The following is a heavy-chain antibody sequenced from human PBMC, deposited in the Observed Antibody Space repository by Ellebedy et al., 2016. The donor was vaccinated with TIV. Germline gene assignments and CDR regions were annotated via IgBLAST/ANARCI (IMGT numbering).Heavy chain of an antibody. CDR1: GFTFSNYN. Sequence: PGGSLRLSCVAPGFTFSNYNMNWVRQPPGKGLEWVSSIRSTGSDQYYAESARGRFTISRDNAQNSLFLQMNSLRAEDTAVYYCARDTPDDNGDYEDYNWFDPWGQGTLVTVSS. CDR3: ARDTPDDNGDYEDYNWFDP. CDR2: IRSTGSDQ. J-gene: IGHJ5*02. D-gene: IGHD4-17*01. V-gene: IGHV3-21*01.